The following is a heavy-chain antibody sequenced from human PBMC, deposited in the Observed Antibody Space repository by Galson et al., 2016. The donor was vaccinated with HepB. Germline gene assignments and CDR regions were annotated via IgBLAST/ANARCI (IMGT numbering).Heavy chain of an antibody. CDR2: IKLDGNEN. Sequence: SLRLSCADSGFTFSSYWMTWVRQAPGKGLEWLANIKLDGNENYYVDSVKVRFTISRGNAQNSLYLQMNNLRAEDTAVYYRTSHLNWSFDYWGQGTLVTVSS. D-gene: IGHD1-1*01. V-gene: IGHV3-7*02. CDR1: GFTFSSYW. CDR3: TSHLNWSFDY. J-gene: IGHJ4*02.